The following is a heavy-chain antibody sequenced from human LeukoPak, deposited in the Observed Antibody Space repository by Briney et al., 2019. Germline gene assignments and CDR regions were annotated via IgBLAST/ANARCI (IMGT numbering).Heavy chain of an antibody. V-gene: IGHV4-59*12. Sequence: SETLSLTCTVSGGSISSYYWSWIRQPPGKGLEWIGYIYYSGSTNYNPSLKSRVTISVDTSKNQFSLKLSSVTAADTAVYYCARGHYYDSSGYRVWGQGTLVTVSS. CDR2: IYYSGST. CDR3: ARGHYYDSSGYRV. J-gene: IGHJ4*02. CDR1: GGSISSYY. D-gene: IGHD3-22*01.